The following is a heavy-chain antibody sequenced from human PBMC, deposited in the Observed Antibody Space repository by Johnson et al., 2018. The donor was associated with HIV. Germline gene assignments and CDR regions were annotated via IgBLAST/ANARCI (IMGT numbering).Heavy chain of an antibody. D-gene: IGHD3-16*01. CDR2: ISYDGSNK. CDR3: AREEGSGEPPNAFDI. J-gene: IGHJ3*02. Sequence: QVQLVESGGGVVQPGGSLRLSCAASGFTFSNYGMHWARQAPGKRLEWVAVISYDGSNKYYADSVKGRFTISRDNSKNTLYLQMNSLRAEDTAVYYWAREEGSGEPPNAFDIWGQGTMVTVSS. V-gene: IGHV3-30*03. CDR1: GFTFSNYG.